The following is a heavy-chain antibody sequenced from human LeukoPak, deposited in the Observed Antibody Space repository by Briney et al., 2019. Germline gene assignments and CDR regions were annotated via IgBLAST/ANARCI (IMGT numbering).Heavy chain of an antibody. CDR1: GYTFTSNY. CDR3: ARVDYYYYMDV. V-gene: IGHV1-46*01. CDR2: ISPSGGST. Sequence: ASVKVSCKAFGYTFTSNYMHWVRQAPGQGPEWMGVISPSGGSTTYAQKFQGRVTMTRDTSISTAYMELSRLRSDDTAVYYCARVDYYYYMDVWGKGTTVTVSS. J-gene: IGHJ6*03.